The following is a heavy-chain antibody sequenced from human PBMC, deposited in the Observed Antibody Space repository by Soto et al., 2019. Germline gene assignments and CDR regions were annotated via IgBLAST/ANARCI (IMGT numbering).Heavy chain of an antibody. V-gene: IGHV1-3*01. CDR1: GYTFTSYA. D-gene: IGHD4-17*01. CDR3: ARDLTDYGDYYGMDV. Sequence: GASVKVSCKASGYTFTSYAMNWGRQAPGQRLEWMGWINAGNGNTKYSQKFQGRVTITRDTSASTAYMELSSLRSEDTAVYYCARDLTDYGDYYGMDVWGQGTTVTVSS. CDR2: INAGNGNT. J-gene: IGHJ6*02.